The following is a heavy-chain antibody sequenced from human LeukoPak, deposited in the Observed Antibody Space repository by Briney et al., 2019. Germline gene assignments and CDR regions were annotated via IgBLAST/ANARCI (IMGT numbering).Heavy chain of an antibody. CDR2: IKEDGSEK. J-gene: IGHJ4*02. CDR1: GFTFSNYW. Sequence: GGSLRLSCAASGFTFSNYWMSWVRQAAGKGLEWVANIKEDGSEKYYVDSVKGRFTISGDNAKNSLYLQMNSLRAEDTALYYCAKDGNYMVATVYFDYWGQGTLVTVSS. V-gene: IGHV3-7*03. D-gene: IGHD5-12*01. CDR3: AKDGNYMVATVYFDY.